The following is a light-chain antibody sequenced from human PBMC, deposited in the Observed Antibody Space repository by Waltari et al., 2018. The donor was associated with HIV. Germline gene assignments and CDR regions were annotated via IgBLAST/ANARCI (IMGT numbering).Light chain of an antibody. CDR2: AAS. CDR1: QSISSY. J-gene: IGKJ2*01. CDR3: QQSYSAPET. Sequence: DIQMTQSPSSLSAPVGDRVPITCRASQSISSYLNWYQQKPGKAPKLLIHAASSLQSGVPSRFSGSGSGTDFTLTINSLQPEDFATYYCQQSYSAPETFGQGTKLEIK. V-gene: IGKV1-39*01.